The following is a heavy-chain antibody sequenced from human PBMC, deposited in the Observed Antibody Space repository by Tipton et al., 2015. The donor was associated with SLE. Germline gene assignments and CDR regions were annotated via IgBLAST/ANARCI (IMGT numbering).Heavy chain of an antibody. CDR1: GGSISSGSYY. D-gene: IGHD6-19*01. CDR3: ARESSSGFFDF. J-gene: IGHJ4*02. Sequence: TLSLTCTASGGSISSGSYYWSWIRQPAGKGLEWIGYIYYSGNTNYNPSLKSRVTISVDTTKNQFSLKLTSVTAADTAVYYCARESSSGFFDFWGQGTLVTVSS. CDR2: IYYSGNT. V-gene: IGHV4-61*10.